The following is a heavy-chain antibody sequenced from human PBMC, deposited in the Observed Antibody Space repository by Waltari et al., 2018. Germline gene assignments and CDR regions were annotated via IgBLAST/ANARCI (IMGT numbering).Heavy chain of an antibody. CDR1: GFPFTTYW. Sequence: EVQLVESGGGLVQPGGSLRLSCAASGFPFTTYWMTWVRQAPGKGLEWVANINDDAKEKYHVDAVKGRFTISRDNTKKSLYRQMNSLRVDDTAVYYCARGEEGYGEAYYWGQGTLVTVSS. CDR3: ARGEEGYGEAYY. D-gene: IGHD3-10*01. V-gene: IGHV3-7*04. CDR2: INDDAKEK. J-gene: IGHJ4*02.